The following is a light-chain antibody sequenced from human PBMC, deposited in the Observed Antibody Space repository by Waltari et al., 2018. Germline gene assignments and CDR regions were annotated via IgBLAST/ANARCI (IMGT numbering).Light chain of an antibody. CDR2: WAS. CDR1: QSVLYSSNNKNY. CDR3: QQYYSTPLT. J-gene: IGKJ4*01. V-gene: IGKV4-1*01. Sequence: DIVMTQSPDSLAVSLGERASIHCKSSQSVLYSSNNKNYLAWYQHKPGQPPKLLIYWASSRESGVPDRFSGSGSGTDFTLTISSLQAEDVAIYYCQQYYSTPLTFGGGTKVEIK.